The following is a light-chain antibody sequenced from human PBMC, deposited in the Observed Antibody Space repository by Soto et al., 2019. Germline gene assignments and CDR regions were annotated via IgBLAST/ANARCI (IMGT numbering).Light chain of an antibody. CDR1: QPIGSH. CDR2: GGS. Sequence: DIQITQSPSSLSASVGDRVTITCRASQPIGSHLNWFQHKAGKAPKLLIYGGSTLIGGVPSRFSASGSGTDFTLTINSLQPEDFATYFCQKSCSPPWTFGQGTKVDIK. V-gene: IGKV1-39*01. CDR3: QKSCSPPWT. J-gene: IGKJ1*01.